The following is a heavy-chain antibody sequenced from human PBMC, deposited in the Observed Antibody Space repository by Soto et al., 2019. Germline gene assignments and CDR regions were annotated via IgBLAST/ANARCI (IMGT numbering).Heavy chain of an antibody. CDR3: ARDIVVVPAATPYGMDV. D-gene: IGHD2-2*01. CDR1: GYAFTSYG. J-gene: IGHJ6*02. V-gene: IGHV1-18*01. CDR2: ISAYNGNT. Sequence: ASVKVSCKASGYAFTSYGISWVRQAPGQGLEWMGWISAYNGNTNYAQKLQGRVTMTTDTSKSTAYMELRSLRSDDTAVYYCARDIVVVPAATPYGMDVWGQGTTVTVSS.